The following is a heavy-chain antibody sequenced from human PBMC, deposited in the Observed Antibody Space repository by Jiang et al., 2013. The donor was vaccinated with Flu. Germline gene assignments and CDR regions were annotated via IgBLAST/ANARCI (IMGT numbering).Heavy chain of an antibody. CDR3: ARASGVIGYYYDSSGLLPPDY. J-gene: IGHJ4*02. D-gene: IGHD3-22*01. Sequence: VQLVESGAEVKKPGASVKVSCKASGYTFTGYYMHWVRQAPGQGLEWMGWINPNSGGTNYAQKFQGRVTMTRDTSISTAYMELSRLRSDDTAVYYCARASGVIGYYYDSSGLLPPDYWGQGTLVTVSS. CDR2: INPNSGGT. V-gene: IGHV1-2*02. CDR1: GYTFTGYY.